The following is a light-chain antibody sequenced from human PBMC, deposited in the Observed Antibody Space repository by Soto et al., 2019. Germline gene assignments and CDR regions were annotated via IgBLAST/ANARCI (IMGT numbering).Light chain of an antibody. J-gene: IGLJ1*01. V-gene: IGLV2-14*01. CDR3: SSYTSSSTLSV. Sequence: QSVLTQPSSVSGSPGQTITISCTGTSSDVGGYNYVSCYQQHPGKAPKLIIYEVSNRTSGDSNRFSIYKLGNTASLTISWLHAEDEADYYCSSYTSSSTLSVFGTGTKVTVL. CDR1: SSDVGGYNY. CDR2: EVS.